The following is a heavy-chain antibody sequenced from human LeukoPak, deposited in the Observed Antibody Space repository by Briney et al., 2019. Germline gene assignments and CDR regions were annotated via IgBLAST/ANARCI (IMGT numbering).Heavy chain of an antibody. D-gene: IGHD6-19*01. CDR3: ARGYSSGWYDRGAFDI. V-gene: IGHV3-48*03. CDR1: GFTFSSYE. J-gene: IGHJ3*02. Sequence: GGSLRLSCAASGFTFSSYEMKWVRQAPGKGLEWVSYISSSGSTIYYADSVKGRFTISRDNAKNSLYLQMNSLRAEDTAVYYCARGYSSGWYDRGAFDIWGQGTMVTVSS. CDR2: ISSSGSTI.